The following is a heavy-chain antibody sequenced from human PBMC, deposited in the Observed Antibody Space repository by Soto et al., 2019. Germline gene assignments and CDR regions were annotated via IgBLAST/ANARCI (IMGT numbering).Heavy chain of an antibody. CDR3: RAAAY. J-gene: IGHJ4*02. V-gene: IGHV3-15*07. Sequence: EVQLVESGGGLVRPGGSLRLSCAGSGFTFSNAWMNWVRQAPGKGLEWVDRIKSKTTGGTTDYAAPVKGRFSISRDDSKNTVYLQMNSLKTEDTAVYYCRAAAYWGQGTLVIVSS. D-gene: IGHD2-2*01. CDR1: GFTFSNAW. CDR2: IKSKTTGGTT.